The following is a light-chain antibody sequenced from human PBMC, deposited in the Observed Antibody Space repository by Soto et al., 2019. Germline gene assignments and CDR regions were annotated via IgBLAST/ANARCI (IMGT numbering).Light chain of an antibody. J-gene: IGKJ1*01. CDR3: QHYKSYPWT. CDR1: QSISRF. CDR2: DAS. Sequence: DIQMTQSPSTLLASVGARVTIPCRASQSISRFLAWYQQKPGKAPKLLIYDASNSEGGVPSRCSGSGSGTEVSLTISSLQPDDFATYYCQHYKSYPWTFGQGTKVEIK. V-gene: IGKV1-5*01.